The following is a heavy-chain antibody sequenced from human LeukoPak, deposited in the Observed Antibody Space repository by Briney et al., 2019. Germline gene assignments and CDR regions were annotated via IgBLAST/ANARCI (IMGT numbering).Heavy chain of an antibody. CDR1: GYSFSGYF. CDR3: ARVSMAVAGLLDY. V-gene: IGHV1-2*06. D-gene: IGHD6-19*01. CDR2: INPNNRDT. J-gene: IGHJ4*02. Sequence: ASVKVSCKASGYSFSGYFIHWVRQAPGQGLEWMGQINPNNRDTIYAQKFQGRVTMTRDTSISTAYMELSRLRSDDTAVYYCARVSMAVAGLLDYWGQGALLTVSS.